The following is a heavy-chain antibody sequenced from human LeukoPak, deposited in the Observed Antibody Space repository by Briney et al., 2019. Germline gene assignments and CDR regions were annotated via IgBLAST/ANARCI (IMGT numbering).Heavy chain of an antibody. Sequence: QCGGSLRLSCAASGFTVSSNYMSWVRQAPGKGLEWVSVICSGGSTYYADSVKGRFTISRDNSKNTLYLQMNSLRAEDTAVYYCARGGKQQQPNAYYFDYWAREPWSPSPQ. D-gene: IGHD6-13*01. CDR2: ICSGGST. CDR3: ARGGKQQQPNAYYFDY. J-gene: IGHJ4*02. CDR1: GFTVSSNY. V-gene: IGHV3-66*02.